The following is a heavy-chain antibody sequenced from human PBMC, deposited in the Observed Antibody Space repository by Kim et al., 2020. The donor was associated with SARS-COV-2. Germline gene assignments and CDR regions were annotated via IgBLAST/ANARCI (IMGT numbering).Heavy chain of an antibody. D-gene: IGHD2-15*01. V-gene: IGHV3-66*01. CDR1: GFTVSSTF. CDR3: ARGAGYVSFDF. J-gene: IGHJ4*02. Sequence: GGSLRLSCAASGFTVSSTFMSWVRQAPGKGLEWISVIYSSGDTYYAESVKGRFSLSRDNSKNTIYLQMDTLRAEDSGVYYCARGAGYVSFDFRGQGTLVTVSS. CDR2: IYSSGDT.